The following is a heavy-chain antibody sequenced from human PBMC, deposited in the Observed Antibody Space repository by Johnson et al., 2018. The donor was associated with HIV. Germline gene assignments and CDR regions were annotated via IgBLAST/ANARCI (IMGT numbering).Heavy chain of an antibody. V-gene: IGHV3-30-3*01. J-gene: IGHJ3*02. CDR3: ARDNGYYYDSSGSRNAFDI. D-gene: IGHD3-22*01. Sequence: QVQLVESGGGLVKPGGSLRVSCAASGFTFSSYAMHWVRQAPGKGLEWVAVISYDGSNKYYADSVKGRFTISRDNSKNTLYLQMNSLRAEDTAVYYCARDNGYYYDSSGSRNAFDIWGQGTMVTVSS. CDR2: ISYDGSNK. CDR1: GFTFSSYA.